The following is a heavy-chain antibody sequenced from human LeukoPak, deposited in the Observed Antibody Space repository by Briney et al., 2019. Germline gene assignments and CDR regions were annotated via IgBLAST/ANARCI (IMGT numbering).Heavy chain of an antibody. CDR2: INHSGST. D-gene: IGHD6-19*01. J-gene: IGHJ6*02. CDR3: ARGGYSSGWALGDYYYYYGMDV. Sequence: SETLSLTCSVYGGSFSGYYWSWIRQPPGKGLEWIGEINHSGSTNYSPSLKSRVTISVDTSKNQFSLKLSSVTAADTAVYYCARGGYSSGWALGDYYYYYGMDVWGQGTTVTVSS. CDR1: GGSFSGYY. V-gene: IGHV4-34*01.